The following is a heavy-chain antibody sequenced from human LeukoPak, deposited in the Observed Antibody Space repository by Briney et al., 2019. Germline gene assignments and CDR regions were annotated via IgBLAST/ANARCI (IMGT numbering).Heavy chain of an antibody. J-gene: IGHJ4*02. Sequence: GRSLRLSCATSGFIFSSYGMYWVRQAPGQGREWGAVIWHDGSAEFYADPVKGRFTVSRDDSRNTVYLQMNSLRAEDTALYYCAKDNRGGWSGYFDYWGQGILVTVSS. CDR2: IWHDGSAE. CDR1: GFIFSSYG. D-gene: IGHD6-19*01. V-gene: IGHV3-33*06. CDR3: AKDNRGGWSGYFDY.